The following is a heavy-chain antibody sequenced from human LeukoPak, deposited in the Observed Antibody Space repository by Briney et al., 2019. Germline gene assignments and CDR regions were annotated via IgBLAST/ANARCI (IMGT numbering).Heavy chain of an antibody. J-gene: IGHJ4*02. V-gene: IGHV3-21*01. CDR1: GFTFSSYS. CDR2: ISNSSSYI. Sequence: GGSLRLSCAASGFTFSSYSMNWVRQAPGKGLEWVSSISNSSSYIYYADSVKGRFTISRDNAKNSLYLQMNSLRAEDTAVYYCARAYCGGDCLDYWGQGTLVTVSS. D-gene: IGHD2-21*02. CDR3: ARAYCGGDCLDY.